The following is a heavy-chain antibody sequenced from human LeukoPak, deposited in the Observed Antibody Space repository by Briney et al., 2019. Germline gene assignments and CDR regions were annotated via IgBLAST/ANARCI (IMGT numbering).Heavy chain of an antibody. CDR3: GRTQHRAMGYYFDL. CDR2: IHCTGRT. J-gene: IGHJ4*02. D-gene: IGHD5-18*01. V-gene: IGHV4-59*08. CDR1: GGSINGDH. Sequence: PSETLSLTCSVSGGSINGDHWGWLRQTPGKGLEWIAYIHCTGRTSYNPPLKSRVTISADTSKNQFSLKLRSVTAADTAVYYCGRTQHRAMGYYFDLWGQGTLVTVSS.